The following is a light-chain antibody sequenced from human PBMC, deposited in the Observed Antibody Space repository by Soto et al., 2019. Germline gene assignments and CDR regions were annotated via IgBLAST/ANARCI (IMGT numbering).Light chain of an antibody. J-gene: IGLJ2*01. Sequence: QSVLPQPPSASGTPGQRVTISCFGSSSNIGSNYVYWYQQLPGTAPKLLIYRSNQRPSGVPDRFSGSKSGTSASLAISGLRSEDEADYYCAAWDNSLSGVVFGGGTKLTVL. V-gene: IGLV1-47*01. CDR3: AAWDNSLSGVV. CDR1: SSNIGSNY. CDR2: RSN.